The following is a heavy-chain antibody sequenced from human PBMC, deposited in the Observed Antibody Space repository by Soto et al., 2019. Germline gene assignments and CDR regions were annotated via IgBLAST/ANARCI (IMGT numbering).Heavy chain of an antibody. CDR1: GFTFSSYG. D-gene: IGHD5-18*01. CDR2: IWYDGSNK. V-gene: IGHV3-33*01. J-gene: IGHJ4*02. CDR3: ARPVDTAMVSGGFDY. Sequence: QVQLVESGGGVVQPGRSLRLSCAASGFTFSSYGMHWVHQAPGKGLEWVAVIWYDGSNKYYADSVKGRFTISRDNSKNTLYLQMNSLRAEDTAVYYCARPVDTAMVSGGFDYWGQGTLVTVSS.